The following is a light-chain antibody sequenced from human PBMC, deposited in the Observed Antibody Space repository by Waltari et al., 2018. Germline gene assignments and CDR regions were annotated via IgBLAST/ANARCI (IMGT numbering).Light chain of an antibody. V-gene: IGKV3-20*01. CDR3: QQYGSSPYT. Sequence: EFVLTQSPDTLSLSPGERATLSCRASQTVRSDSLAWYQQKHGQAPRLLIYGASSRATGIPDRFSGSGSGTDFTLTVSRLEPEDFAVYYCQQYGSSPYTFGQGTKVDIK. J-gene: IGKJ2*01. CDR1: QTVRSDS. CDR2: GAS.